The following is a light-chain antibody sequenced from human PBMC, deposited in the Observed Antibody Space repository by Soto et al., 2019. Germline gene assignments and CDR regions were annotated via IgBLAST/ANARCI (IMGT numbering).Light chain of an antibody. CDR2: AAS. V-gene: IGKV1-39*01. J-gene: IGKJ2*01. CDR3: QQSPNSPMYT. Sequence: DIQLTQSPSSLSASVGDRVTITCRASQSIAFYLNWFQQKPGRAPRLLIYAASSLQSGVPSRFSGSGSGTDFTLTINSLQPEYSATYFCQQSPNSPMYTFGQGTK. CDR1: QSIAFY.